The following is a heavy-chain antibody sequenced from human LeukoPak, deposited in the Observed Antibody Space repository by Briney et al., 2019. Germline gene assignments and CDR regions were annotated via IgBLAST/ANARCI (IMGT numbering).Heavy chain of an antibody. J-gene: IGHJ6*03. CDR2: IRYDGSNK. D-gene: IGHD3-10*01. CDR3: AKSKGVRYYYYMDV. CDR1: GFTFSSYG. Sequence: PGGSLRLSCAASGFTFSSYGMHWVRQAPGKGLEWVAFIRYDGSNKYYADSVKGRFTISRDNSKNTLYLQMNSLRAEDTAVYYCAKSKGVRYYYYMDVWGKGTTVTISS. V-gene: IGHV3-30*02.